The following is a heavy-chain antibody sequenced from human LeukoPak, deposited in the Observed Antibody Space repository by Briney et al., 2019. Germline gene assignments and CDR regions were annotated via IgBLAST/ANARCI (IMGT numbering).Heavy chain of an antibody. J-gene: IGHJ4*02. CDR1: GFTFSTYW. Sequence: TGGSLRLSCGASGFTFSTYWMHWVRQAPGKGLLWVSRISSDGSSTSYADSVKGRFTISRDNARNTLYLQMSSLRAEDTAVYYCARVPGGGATVSFDYWGQGTLVTVSS. V-gene: IGHV3-74*01. CDR2: ISSDGSST. D-gene: IGHD1-26*01. CDR3: ARVPGGGATVSFDY.